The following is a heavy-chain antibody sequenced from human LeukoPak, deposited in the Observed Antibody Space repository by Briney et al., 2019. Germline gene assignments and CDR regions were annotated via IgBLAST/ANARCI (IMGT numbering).Heavy chain of an antibody. V-gene: IGHV3-66*01. D-gene: IGHD6-19*01. Sequence: GGSLRLSCAASGLIVSGDYMSWVRQAPGKGLEWVSVIYSGGATYYADSVKGRFTISRDNSKNTWYLQMNSLRAEDTAVYYCARDAAFSGWYYLDYWGQGTLVTVSS. CDR2: IYSGGAT. CDR1: GLIVSGDY. J-gene: IGHJ4*02. CDR3: ARDAAFSGWYYLDY.